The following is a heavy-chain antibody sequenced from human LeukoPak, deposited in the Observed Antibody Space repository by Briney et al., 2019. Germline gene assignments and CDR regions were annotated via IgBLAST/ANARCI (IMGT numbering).Heavy chain of an antibody. CDR2: IRYDGSNK. CDR1: GFTFSSYG. CDR3: AKSGLGYCSSTSCYLLGY. V-gene: IGHV3-30*02. D-gene: IGHD2-2*01. Sequence: GGSLRLSCAASGFTFSSYGMHWVRQAPGKGLEWVAFIRYDGSNKYYADSVKGRFTISRDNSKNTLYLQMNSLRAEDTAVYYCAKSGLGYCSSTSCYLLGYWGQGTLVPVSS. J-gene: IGHJ4*02.